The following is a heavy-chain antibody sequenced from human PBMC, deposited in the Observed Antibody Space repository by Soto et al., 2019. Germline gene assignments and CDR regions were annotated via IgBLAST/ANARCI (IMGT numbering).Heavy chain of an antibody. V-gene: IGHV3-33*01. D-gene: IGHD3-10*01. CDR1: GFTFSSYG. Sequence: GGSLRLSCAASGFTFSSYGMHWVRQAPGKGLEWVAVIWYDGSNKYYADSVKGRFTISRDNSKNTLYLQMNSLRAEDTAVYYCARATYYYGSGSYYNAPIGFDPWGQGTLVTVSS. CDR3: ARATYYYGSGSYYNAPIGFDP. J-gene: IGHJ5*02. CDR2: IWYDGSNK.